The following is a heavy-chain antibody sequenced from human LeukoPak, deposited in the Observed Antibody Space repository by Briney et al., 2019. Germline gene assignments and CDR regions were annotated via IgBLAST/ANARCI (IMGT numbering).Heavy chain of an antibody. CDR3: VRDWDHFDFDS. CDR2: IKGDGSHT. D-gene: IGHD3-9*01. J-gene: IGHJ5*01. V-gene: IGHV3-74*01. CDR1: GFTFSNYW. Sequence: GGFLRLSCVASGFTFSNYWMHWVRQAPGKGLVWVSRIKGDGSHTIYADSVKGRFTISRDNAKNTLYLQMKSLRAEDTAVYYCVRDWDHFDFDSWGLGTLVTVSS.